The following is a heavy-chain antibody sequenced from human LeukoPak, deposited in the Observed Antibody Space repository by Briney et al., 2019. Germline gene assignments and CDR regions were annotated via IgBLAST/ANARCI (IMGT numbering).Heavy chain of an antibody. CDR1: GGIFSSYA. V-gene: IGHV1-69*06. D-gene: IGHD4-17*01. Sequence: SVKVSCKASGGIFSSYATSGVRQAPGHGLEWRGGIIPIFGTAEYAQKLQGRVTVTADKSTSTAYMELSSLSSEDTAVYYCAASKGDYGDYVPYYYYYSMDVWGKGTTVTVS. CDR2: IIPIFGTA. J-gene: IGHJ6*03. CDR3: AASKGDYGDYVPYYYYYSMDV.